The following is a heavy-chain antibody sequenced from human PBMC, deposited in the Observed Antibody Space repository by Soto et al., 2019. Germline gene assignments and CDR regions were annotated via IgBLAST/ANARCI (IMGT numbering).Heavy chain of an antibody. J-gene: IGHJ6*02. CDR2: VYYSGGA. CDR1: VVSISGYY. D-gene: IGHD2-21*02. CDR3: TRDGDGRMTTNPYYYYGMDV. Sequence: DTPSLTFTVSVVSISGYYWSWVRHSPVKGVWWIGNVYYSGGAKYNPSVKRVVSISVDTYKNQFSLNVSSVTAADTAVYYCTRDGDGRMTTNPYYYYGMDVWGPGITVTVSS. V-gene: IGHV4-59*01.